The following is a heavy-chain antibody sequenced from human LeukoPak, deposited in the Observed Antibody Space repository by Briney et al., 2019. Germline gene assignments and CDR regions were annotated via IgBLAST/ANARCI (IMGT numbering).Heavy chain of an antibody. CDR1: GFTFRSSG. V-gene: IGHV3-20*04. Sequence: GGSLRLSCAASGFTFRSSGMTWVRQAPGKGLEWVSGINWNGGSTGYADSVKGRFTISRDNAKNSLYLQMNSLRAEDTALYYCAREKGYSYGFPFDYWGQGTLVTVSS. D-gene: IGHD5-18*01. CDR3: AREKGYSYGFPFDY. CDR2: INWNGGST. J-gene: IGHJ4*02.